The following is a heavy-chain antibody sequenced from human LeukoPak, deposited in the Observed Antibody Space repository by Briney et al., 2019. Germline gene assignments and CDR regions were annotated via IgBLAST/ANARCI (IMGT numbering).Heavy chain of an antibody. CDR1: GFTFSSYG. CDR2: ISYDGSNK. CDR3: AKPLYGSSSPSPNRHYYYGMDV. J-gene: IGHJ6*04. V-gene: IGHV3-30*18. Sequence: GGSLRLSCAASGFTFSSYGMHWVRQAPGKGLEWVAVISYDGSNKYYADSVKGRFTISRDNSKNTLYLQMNRLRAEDTAVYYCAKPLYGSSSPSPNRHYYYGMDVWGKGTTVTVSS. D-gene: IGHD6-13*01.